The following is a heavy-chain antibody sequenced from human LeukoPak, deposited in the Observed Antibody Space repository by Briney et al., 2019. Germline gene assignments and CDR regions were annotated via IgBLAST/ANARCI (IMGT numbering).Heavy chain of an antibody. CDR2: INPSGGST. J-gene: IGHJ5*02. Sequence: ASVKVSCKASGYTFTSYYMHWVRQAPGQGLEWMGIINPSGGSTSYAQKFQGRVTMTRDTSTSTVYMELSSLRSEDTAVYYCAGDRAVRGVIIGGWFDPWGQGTLVTVSS. D-gene: IGHD3-10*01. CDR3: AGDRAVRGVIIGGWFDP. V-gene: IGHV1-46*01. CDR1: GYTFTSYY.